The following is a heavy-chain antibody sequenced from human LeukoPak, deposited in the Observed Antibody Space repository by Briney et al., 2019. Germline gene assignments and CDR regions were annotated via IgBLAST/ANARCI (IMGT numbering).Heavy chain of an antibody. CDR2: SNAGNGNT. J-gene: IGHJ4*02. V-gene: IGHV1-3*02. CDR3: ARGGPNTSGWTLDY. D-gene: IGHD6-19*01. Sequence: ASVKVSCKASGYTFTSYAMHWVRQAPGQRLEWMGWSNAGNGNTKYSQEFQGRVIITRDTSASTAYMELSSLRPDDTAVFFCARGGPNTSGWTLDYWGQGTLVTVSS. CDR1: GYTFTSYA.